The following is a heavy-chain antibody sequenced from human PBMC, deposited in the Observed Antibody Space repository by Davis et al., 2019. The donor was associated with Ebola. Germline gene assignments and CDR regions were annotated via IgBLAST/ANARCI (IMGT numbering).Heavy chain of an antibody. CDR3: AKGIFGVVPNLIYFDY. V-gene: IGHV3-7*03. CDR1: GFTFSSYW. Sequence: GESLKISCAASGFTFSSYWMSWVRQAPGKGLEWVANIKQDGSEKYYVDSVKGRFTISRDNAKNSLYLQMNSLRAEDTAVYYCAKGIFGVVPNLIYFDYWGQGTLVTVSS. D-gene: IGHD3-3*01. J-gene: IGHJ4*02. CDR2: IKQDGSEK.